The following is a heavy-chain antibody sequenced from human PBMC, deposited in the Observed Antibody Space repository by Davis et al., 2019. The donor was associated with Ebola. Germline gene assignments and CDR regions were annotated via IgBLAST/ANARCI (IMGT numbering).Heavy chain of an antibody. CDR3: ARDSLVGATDY. D-gene: IGHD1-26*01. CDR1: GYTFTSYG. Sequence: ASVKVSCKASGYTFTSYGISWVRQAPGQGLEWMGWISAYNGNTNYAQKVQGRVTMTTDTSTGTAYLDLRSLRSDDTAVDYCARDSLVGATDYWGQGTLVTVSS. CDR2: ISAYNGNT. V-gene: IGHV1-18*04. J-gene: IGHJ4*02.